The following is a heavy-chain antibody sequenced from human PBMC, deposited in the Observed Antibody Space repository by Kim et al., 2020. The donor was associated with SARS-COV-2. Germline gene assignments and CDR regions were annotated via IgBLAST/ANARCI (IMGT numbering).Heavy chain of an antibody. J-gene: IGHJ2*01. Sequence: GNTNYQSSRRGRVTISIDTARNQFSLKLTSVTAADTAVYYCARRRSNFDLWGRGTLVTVSS. CDR3: ARRRSNFDL. V-gene: IGHV4-59*08. CDR2: GNT.